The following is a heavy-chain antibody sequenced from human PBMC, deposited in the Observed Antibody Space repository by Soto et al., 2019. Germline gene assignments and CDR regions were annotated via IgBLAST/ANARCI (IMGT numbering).Heavy chain of an antibody. V-gene: IGHV1-69*02. CDR2: IIPILGIA. CDR1: GGTFSSYT. Sequence: QVQLVQSGAEVKKPGSSVKVSCKASGGTFSSYTISWVRQAPGQGLEWMGRIIPILGIANYAQKFQGRVTITADKSTSTAYMELSSLRSEDTAVYYCARWRGSGSYYSQGGFDYWGQGTLVTVSS. CDR3: ARWRGSGSYYSQGGFDY. J-gene: IGHJ4*02. D-gene: IGHD3-10*01.